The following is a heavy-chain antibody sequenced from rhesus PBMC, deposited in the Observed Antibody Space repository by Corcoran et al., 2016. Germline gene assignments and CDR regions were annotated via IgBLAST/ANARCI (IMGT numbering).Heavy chain of an antibody. CDR1: EFTFSRYD. CDR3: VRETYSNHDYYGLDS. V-gene: IGHV3-132*02. J-gene: IGHJ6*01. D-gene: IGHD4-23*01. CDR2: ITAEGDT. Sequence: EQLVESGGALVQPGASLRLSCAASEFTFSRYDMEWVRQAPGKGLEWIEAITAEGDTYYSDSVKCRFSISRDNAKSSLYLQMNSLRTEDSAVYYCVRETYSNHDYYGLDSWGQGVVVTVSS.